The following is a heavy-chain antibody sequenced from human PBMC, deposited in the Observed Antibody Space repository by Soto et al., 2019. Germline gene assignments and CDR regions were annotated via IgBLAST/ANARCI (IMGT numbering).Heavy chain of an antibody. CDR3: ARGGDNSPWYYSL. J-gene: IGHJ4*02. D-gene: IGHD3-10*01. V-gene: IGHV4-59*02. Sequence: PXETLSLTFTVSGGSVNNNYWSLIRQPPGRGLEWIGYIFSSGGTNYNPSLETRVAISVDTSKNQLSLKLRSVTAADTAVYYCARGGDNSPWYYSLWGQGTLVTVYS. CDR1: GGSVNNNY. CDR2: IFSSGGT.